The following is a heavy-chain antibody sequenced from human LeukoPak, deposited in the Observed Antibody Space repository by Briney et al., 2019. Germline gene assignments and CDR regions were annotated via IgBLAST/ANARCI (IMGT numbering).Heavy chain of an antibody. D-gene: IGHD6-19*01. CDR1: ENSFTTSW. V-gene: IGHV5-51*01. J-gene: IGHJ4*02. Sequence: GESLKISCKACENSFTTSWIGWVRQMPGRGLEWMGIIYPGDSDTRYSPSFQGQVTISADKSISTAYLQWSSLKASDTAMYYCARPGGYSSSSSVDYWGQGTLVTVSS. CDR2: IYPGDSDT. CDR3: ARPGGYSSSSSVDY.